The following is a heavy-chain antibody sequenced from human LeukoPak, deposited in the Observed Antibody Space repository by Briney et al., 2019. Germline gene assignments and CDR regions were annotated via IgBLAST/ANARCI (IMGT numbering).Heavy chain of an antibody. V-gene: IGHV4-30-4*01. D-gene: IGHD2-2*01. CDR2: IYYSGST. J-gene: IGHJ3*02. Sequence: SETLSLTCTVSGGSISSGDYYWSWIRQPPGKGLEWIGYIYYSGSTYYNPSPKSRVTISVDTSKNQFSLKLSSVTTADTAVYYCARAVCSSTSCYSFGGDAFDIWGHGTMVTVSS. CDR3: ARAVCSSTSCYSFGGDAFDI. CDR1: GGSISSGDYY.